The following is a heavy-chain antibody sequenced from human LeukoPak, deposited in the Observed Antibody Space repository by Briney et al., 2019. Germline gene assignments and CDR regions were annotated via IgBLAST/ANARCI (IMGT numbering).Heavy chain of an antibody. CDR3: AKTRISGWFLRNYGMDV. V-gene: IGHV3-30*18. D-gene: IGHD6-19*01. CDR1: GFTFSSYG. CDR2: ISYDGSNK. Sequence: GRSLRLSCAASGFTFSSYGMHWVRQAPGKGLEWVAVISYDGSNKYYADSVKSRFTISRDNSKNTLYLQMNSLRAEDTAVYYCAKTRISGWFLRNYGMDVWGKGTTVTVSS. J-gene: IGHJ6*04.